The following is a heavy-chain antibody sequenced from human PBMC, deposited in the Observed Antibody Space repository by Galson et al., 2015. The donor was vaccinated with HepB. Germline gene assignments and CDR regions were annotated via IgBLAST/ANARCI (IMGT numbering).Heavy chain of an antibody. CDR3: ARQRGYCSGGSCYSLEYYFDY. CDR2: IYPGDSDT. V-gene: IGHV5-51*01. Sequence: QSGAEVKKPGESLKISCKGSGYSFTSYWIGWVRQMPGKGLEWMGIIYPGDSDTRYSPSFQGQVTISADKSISTAYLQWSSLKASDTAMYYCARQRGYCSGGSCYSLEYYFDYWGQGTLVTVSS. CDR1: GYSFTSYW. J-gene: IGHJ4*02. D-gene: IGHD2-15*01.